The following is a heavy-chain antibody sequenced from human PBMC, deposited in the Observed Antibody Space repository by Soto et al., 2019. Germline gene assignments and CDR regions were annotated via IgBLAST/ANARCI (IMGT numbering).Heavy chain of an antibody. J-gene: IGHJ1*01. Sequence: SVKVSCKASGGTFSSYAISWVRQAPGQGLEWMGGIIPIFGTANYAQKFQGRVTITADESTSTAYMELSSLRSEDTAVYYCARGPKVVVAATPYFQHWGQGTLVTVS. V-gene: IGHV1-69*13. D-gene: IGHD2-15*01. CDR2: IIPIFGTA. CDR1: GGTFSSYA. CDR3: ARGPKVVVAATPYFQH.